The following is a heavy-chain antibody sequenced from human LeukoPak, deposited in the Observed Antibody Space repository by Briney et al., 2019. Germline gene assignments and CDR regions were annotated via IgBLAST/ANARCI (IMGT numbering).Heavy chain of an antibody. D-gene: IGHD3-22*01. CDR1: GFSFSTYG. Sequence: AGRSLRLSCAASGFSFSTYGMHWVRQAPGKGLEWVAVIWYDGNTKYYADSVKGRFTISRDKSKNTLYLQMNSLKPEDTAVYYCARGGAFHYESSGYPGYWGQGTLVTVSS. J-gene: IGHJ4*02. CDR2: IWYDGNTK. CDR3: ARGGAFHYESSGYPGY. V-gene: IGHV3-33*01.